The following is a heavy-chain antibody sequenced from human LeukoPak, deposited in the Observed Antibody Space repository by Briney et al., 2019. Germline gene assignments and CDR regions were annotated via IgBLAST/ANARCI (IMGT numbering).Heavy chain of an antibody. CDR2: ISSSSSHI. D-gene: IGHD6-19*01. CDR1: EFTFSGYS. Sequence: TGGSLRLSCAASEFTFSGYSVNWVRQAPGKGLEWVSSISSSSSHIYYADSVKGRFTISRDNSKNTLYLQMNSLRAEDTAVYYCAKGSAVADIYFDYWGQGTLVTVSS. J-gene: IGHJ4*02. CDR3: AKGSAVADIYFDY. V-gene: IGHV3-21*04.